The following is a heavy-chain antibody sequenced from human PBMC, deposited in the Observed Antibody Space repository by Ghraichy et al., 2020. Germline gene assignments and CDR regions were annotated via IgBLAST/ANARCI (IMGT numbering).Heavy chain of an antibody. CDR2: SKSKTDGGTT. CDR1: GFTFSNAW. V-gene: IGHV3-15*01. J-gene: IGHJ4*02. D-gene: IGHD6-13*01. CDR3: TTDWRYSRRWYVSSDY. Sequence: GGSLRLSCAVSGFTFSNAWMSWVCQAPGKGREGVCRSKSKTDGGTTDYAAPVKGRFTISRDDSKNTLYLQMNSLKTEDTAVYYCTTDWRYSRRWYVSSDYWGQRTLVTVSS.